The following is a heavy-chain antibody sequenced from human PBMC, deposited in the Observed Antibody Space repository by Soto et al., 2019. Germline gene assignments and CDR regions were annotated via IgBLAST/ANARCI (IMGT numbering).Heavy chain of an antibody. Sequence: EVQLLESGGGLVQPGGSLRLSCAASGFTFSTYALSWARQAAGKGLEWVAGIDDGGVSTYYADSVKGRLTISRDNSKNTLYLQMGSLRAEDTAVYYCVKGQSSSWSQTGGMDVWGQGTTVTVSS. J-gene: IGHJ6*02. CDR1: GFTFSTYA. D-gene: IGHD6-6*01. CDR3: VKGQSSSWSQTGGMDV. CDR2: IDDGGVST. V-gene: IGHV3-23*01.